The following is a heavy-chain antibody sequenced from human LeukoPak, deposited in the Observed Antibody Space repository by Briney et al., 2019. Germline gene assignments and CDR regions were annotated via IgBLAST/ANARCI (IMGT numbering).Heavy chain of an antibody. V-gene: IGHV1-18*01. J-gene: IGHJ4*02. Sequence: GASVKVSCKASGYTFTSYDINWVRQATGQGLEWLGWISVYNDNTKYARKLQGRLTMTTETSTSTAYMELRSLRSDDTAVYYCARDGTFYSGSYSYYFDYWGQGTLVTVSS. D-gene: IGHD1-26*01. CDR3: ARDGTFYSGSYSYYFDY. CDR2: ISVYNDNT. CDR1: GYTFTSYD.